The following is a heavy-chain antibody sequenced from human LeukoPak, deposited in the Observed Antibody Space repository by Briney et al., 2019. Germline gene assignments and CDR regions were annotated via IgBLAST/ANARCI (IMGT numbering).Heavy chain of an antibody. D-gene: IGHD2-2*01. V-gene: IGHV3-33*01. CDR1: GFTFSSYG. CDR3: ARPYCSSTSCYFIDYYYGMDV. Sequence: PGRSLRLSCAASGFTFSSYGMHWVRQAPGKGLERVAVIWYDGSNKYYADSVKGRFTIPRDNSKNTLYLQMNSLRAEDTAVYYCARPYCSSTSCYFIDYYYGMDVRGQGTTVTVSS. CDR2: IWYDGSNK. J-gene: IGHJ6*02.